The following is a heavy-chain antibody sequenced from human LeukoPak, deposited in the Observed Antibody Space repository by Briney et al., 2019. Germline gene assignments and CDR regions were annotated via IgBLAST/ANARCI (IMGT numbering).Heavy chain of an antibody. CDR3: ARADIVVVPAASKSQFADY. CDR1: GYTFTSYG. D-gene: IGHD2-2*01. J-gene: IGHJ4*02. CDR2: ISAYNGNT. V-gene: IGHV1-18*01. Sequence: ASVKVSCKASGYTFTSYGISWVRQAPGQGLEWMGWISAYNGNTNYAQKLQGRVTMTTDTSTSTAYMELRGLRSDDTAVYYCARADIVVVPAASKSQFADYWGQGTLVTVSS.